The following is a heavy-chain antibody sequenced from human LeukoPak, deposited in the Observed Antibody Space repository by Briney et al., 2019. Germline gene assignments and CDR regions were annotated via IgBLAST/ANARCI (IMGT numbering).Heavy chain of an antibody. J-gene: IGHJ1*01. CDR2: INHSGST. D-gene: IGHD6-13*01. CDR1: GGSISGYY. Sequence: SETLSLTCTVSGGSISGYYWSWIRQPPGKGLEWIGEINHSGSTNYNPSLKSRVTISVDTSKNQFSLKLSSVTAADTAVYYCARGLGIAAAQWGQGTLVTVSS. CDR3: ARGLGIAAAQ. V-gene: IGHV4-34*01.